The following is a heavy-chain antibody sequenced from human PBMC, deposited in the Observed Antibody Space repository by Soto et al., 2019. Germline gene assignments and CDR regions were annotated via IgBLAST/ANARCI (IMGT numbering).Heavy chain of an antibody. Sequence: ASVKVSCQASGYTFTSYAMHWVRQAPGQRLEWMGWINAGNGNTKYLQKFQGRDTITRDTSASTAYMELSSLRSEDTAVYYCASGIGAAASHDAFDIWGQGTMVTVSS. CDR1: GYTFTSYA. CDR3: ASGIGAAASHDAFDI. V-gene: IGHV1-3*01. D-gene: IGHD6-13*01. CDR2: INAGNGNT. J-gene: IGHJ3*02.